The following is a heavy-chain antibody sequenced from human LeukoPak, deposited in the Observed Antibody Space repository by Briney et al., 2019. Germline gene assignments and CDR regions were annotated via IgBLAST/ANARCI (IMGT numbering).Heavy chain of an antibody. CDR2: ISSSSSYI. Sequence: GGSLRLSCAASGFTFSSYSMNWVRQAPGKGLEWVSSISSSSSYIYYADSVKGRFTISRDNAKNSLYLQMNNLRAEDTAVYYCARVTGRYCTNGVCSKSEYYLDYWGQGTLVTVSS. CDR3: ARVTGRYCTNGVCSKSEYYLDY. J-gene: IGHJ4*02. V-gene: IGHV3-21*01. D-gene: IGHD2-8*01. CDR1: GFTFSSYS.